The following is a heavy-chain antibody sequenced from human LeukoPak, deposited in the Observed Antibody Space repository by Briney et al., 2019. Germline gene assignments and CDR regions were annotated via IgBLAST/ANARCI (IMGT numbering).Heavy chain of an antibody. J-gene: IGHJ3*01. CDR2: IKEDGTEK. CDR3: ARPTVTTGVDAFDF. Sequence: PGGSLRLSCAASGFTFSSYWMIWVRQAPGKGLEWVASIKEDGTEKYYVDSVKGRFTISRDNAKNSLCLQMNSLRAEDTAVYYCARPTVTTGVDAFDFWGRGTMVTVSS. V-gene: IGHV3-7*01. D-gene: IGHD4-17*01. CDR1: GFTFSSYW.